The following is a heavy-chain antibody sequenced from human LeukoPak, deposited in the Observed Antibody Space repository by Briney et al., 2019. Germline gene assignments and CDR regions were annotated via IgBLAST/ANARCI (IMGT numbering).Heavy chain of an antibody. J-gene: IGHJ6*02. CDR1: GFTFSSYA. V-gene: IGHV3-23*01. CDR2: ITTSGGST. CDR3: AKDSNYYGSGSYYEKYYYYGMDV. Sequence: GGSLRLSCAASGFTFSSYAMSWVRQAPGEGLEWVSSITTSGGSTYYADSVKGRFTISRDNAKNTLYLQMNSLRAEDTAFYYCAKDSNYYGSGSYYEKYYYYGMDVWGQGTTVTVSS. D-gene: IGHD3-10*01.